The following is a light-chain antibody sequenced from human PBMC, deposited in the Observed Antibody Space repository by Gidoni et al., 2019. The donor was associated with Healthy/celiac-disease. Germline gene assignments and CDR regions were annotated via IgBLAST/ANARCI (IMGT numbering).Light chain of an antibody. CDR3: CSYAGSSPVV. V-gene: IGLV2-23*01. Sequence: QSALTQPASVSGSPGQSITISCTGTSSDVGSYNLVSWYPQHPGKAPKLMIYEGSKRPSGVSNRFSGSKSGNTASLTISGLQAEDEADYYCCSYAGSSPVVFGGGTKLTVL. J-gene: IGLJ2*01. CDR2: EGS. CDR1: SSDVGSYNL.